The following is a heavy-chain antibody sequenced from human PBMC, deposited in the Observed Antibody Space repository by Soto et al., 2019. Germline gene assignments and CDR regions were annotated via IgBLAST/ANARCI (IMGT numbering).Heavy chain of an antibody. J-gene: IGHJ6*02. Sequence: PGGSLRLSCSASGFTFSSYAMHWVRQAPGKGLEYVSAISSNGGSTYYADSVKGRFTISRDNSKNTLYLQMSSLRAEDTAVYYCXKVQIVVVPAAIGYGMDVWGQGTTVTVS. CDR3: XKVQIVVVPAAIGYGMDV. CDR2: ISSNGGST. V-gene: IGHV3-64D*06. CDR1: GFTFSSYA. D-gene: IGHD2-2*01.